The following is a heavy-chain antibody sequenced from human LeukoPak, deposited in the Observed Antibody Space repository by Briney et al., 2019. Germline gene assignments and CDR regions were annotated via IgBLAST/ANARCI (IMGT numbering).Heavy chain of an antibody. J-gene: IGHJ4*02. CDR2: ISYDGSNE. Sequence: GGSLRLSCAASGITFSSYAMDWVRQAPGKGLEWVAVISYDGSNEHYADSVKGRFTISRDNSKNTLYLQMNSLRAEDTAVYYCARHRGYCGSTSCYPYYFDYWGQGTLVTVSS. CDR3: ARHRGYCGSTSCYPYYFDY. D-gene: IGHD2-2*01. V-gene: IGHV3-30*14. CDR1: GITFSSYA.